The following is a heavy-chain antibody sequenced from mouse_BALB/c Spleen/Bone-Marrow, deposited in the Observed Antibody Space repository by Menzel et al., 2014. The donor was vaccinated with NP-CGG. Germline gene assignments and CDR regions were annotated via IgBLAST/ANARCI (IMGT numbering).Heavy chain of an antibody. D-gene: IGHD2-1*01. CDR1: GYTFTSYT. J-gene: IGHJ3*01. CDR2: INPSSGYT. V-gene: IGHV1-4*01. Sequence: VQLQQSGAELARPGASVKMSCKAFGYTFTSYTMHWVKQRPGQGLEWIGYINPSSGYTNYNQKFKDKATLTADKSSSTAYMQLSSLTSEDSAVYYCARSNGNYVLAYWGQGTLVTVSA. CDR3: ARSNGNYVLAY.